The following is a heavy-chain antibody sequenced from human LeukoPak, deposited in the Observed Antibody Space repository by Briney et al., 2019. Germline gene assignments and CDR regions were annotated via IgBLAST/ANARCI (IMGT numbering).Heavy chain of an antibody. V-gene: IGHV4-39*07. J-gene: IGHJ4*02. Sequence: PSETLSLTCTVSGGSISSSSYYWGWIRQPPGKGLEWIGSIYYSGSTYYNPSLKSRVTISVDTSKNQFSLKLSSVTAADTAVYYCARVRVDRIAAADLFDYWGQGTLVTVSS. CDR1: GGSISSSSYY. D-gene: IGHD6-13*01. CDR3: ARVRVDRIAAADLFDY. CDR2: IYYSGST.